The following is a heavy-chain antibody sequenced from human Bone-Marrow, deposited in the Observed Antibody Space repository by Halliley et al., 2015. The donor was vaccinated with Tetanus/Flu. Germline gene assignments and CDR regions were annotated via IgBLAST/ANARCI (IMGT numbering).Heavy chain of an antibody. CDR3: ARGPLERLID. D-gene: IGHD1-1*01. J-gene: IGHJ4*02. CDR2: SNTSSCFT. Sequence: QGLEWMGESNTSSCFTSYLQRFQGRVTMTRDTSTSTVYMELSSLRSDDTAVYYCARGPLERLIDWGQGSLVTVSS. V-gene: IGHV1-46*01.